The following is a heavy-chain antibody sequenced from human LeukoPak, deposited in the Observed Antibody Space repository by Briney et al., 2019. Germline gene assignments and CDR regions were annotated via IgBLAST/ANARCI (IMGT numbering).Heavy chain of an antibody. J-gene: IGHJ6*03. D-gene: IGHD1-1*01. Sequence: ASVKVSCKASGYTFTSYGISWVRQAPAQGLEWMGWISAYNGNTNSAQKLQGRVTMTTDTSTSTAYMELRSLRSDDTAVYYCARERLSYYYMDAWGKGTTVTVSS. CDR2: ISAYNGNT. V-gene: IGHV1-18*01. CDR1: GYTFTSYG. CDR3: ARERLSYYYMDA.